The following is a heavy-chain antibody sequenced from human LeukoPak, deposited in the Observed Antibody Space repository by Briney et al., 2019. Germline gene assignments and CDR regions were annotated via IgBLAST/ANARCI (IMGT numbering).Heavy chain of an antibody. CDR3: TTEGGVEDYFDY. Sequence: AGGSLRLSCAASGFTFSNAWMSWVRQAPGKGLEWVGRIESKTDGGTTDYAAPVKGRFTISRDDSKNTLYLQMNSLKTEDTAVYYCTTEGGVEDYFDYWGQGTLVTVSS. CDR2: IESKTDGGTT. D-gene: IGHD1-1*01. J-gene: IGHJ4*02. CDR1: GFTFSNAW. V-gene: IGHV3-15*04.